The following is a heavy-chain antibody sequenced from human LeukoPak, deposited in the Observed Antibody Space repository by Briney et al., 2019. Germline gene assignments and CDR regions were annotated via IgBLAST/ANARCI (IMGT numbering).Heavy chain of an antibody. CDR2: ISGSGGST. V-gene: IGHV3-23*01. CDR3: AKRGATITYYDSSGYFYYFDY. D-gene: IGHD3-22*01. CDR1: GFTFSSYA. J-gene: IGHJ4*02. Sequence: GGSLRLSCAASGFTFSSYAMSWVRQAPGKGLEWVSAISGSGGSTYHADSVKGRFTISRDNSKNTLYLQMNSLRAEDTAVYYCAKRGATITYYDSSGYFYYFDYWGQGTLVTVSS.